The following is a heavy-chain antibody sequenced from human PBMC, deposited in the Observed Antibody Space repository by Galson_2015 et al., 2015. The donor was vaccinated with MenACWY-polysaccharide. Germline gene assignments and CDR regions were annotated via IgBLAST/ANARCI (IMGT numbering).Heavy chain of an antibody. CDR2: ISYDGST. J-gene: IGHJ5*02. Sequence: TLSLTCTVSGDSITSGGYFWSWIRQHPGEGLEWIASISYDGSTYYNPSLKSRVTISVDTPKNQFSLKLNSVTAADTAVYYCARGGRAVSNRNWFDPWGQGTLVTVSS. CDR3: ARGGRAVSNRNWFDP. D-gene: IGHD3-16*01. V-gene: IGHV4-31*03. CDR1: GDSITSGGYF.